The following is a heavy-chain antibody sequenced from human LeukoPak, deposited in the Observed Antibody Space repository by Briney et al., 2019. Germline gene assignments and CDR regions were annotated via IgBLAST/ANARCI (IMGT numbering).Heavy chain of an antibody. CDR2: INWNGGST. Sequence: GGSLRLSCAASGFTFDDYDMSWVRQAPGKGLEWVSGINWNGGSTGYADSVKGRFTISRDNAKNSLYLHMNSLRDEDTALYYCARGVAVAGTLDAFDIWGQGTMVTVSS. CDR3: ARGVAVAGTLDAFDI. J-gene: IGHJ3*02. CDR1: GFTFDDYD. D-gene: IGHD6-19*01. V-gene: IGHV3-20*04.